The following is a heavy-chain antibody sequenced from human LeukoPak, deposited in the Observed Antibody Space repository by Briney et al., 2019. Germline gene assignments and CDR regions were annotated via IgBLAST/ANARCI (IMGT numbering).Heavy chain of an antibody. J-gene: IGHJ4*02. CDR3: GRGTGYMTTDY. Sequence: GGSLRLSCAASGFTCSNYWMHWVRQGPEKGLVWVSRINSDGSSTNYADSVKGRFTISRDNAKNTLYLQMNSLRAEDTAVYYCGRGTGYMTTDYWGQGTLVTVSS. V-gene: IGHV3-74*01. D-gene: IGHD4-17*01. CDR2: INSDGSST. CDR1: GFTCSNYW.